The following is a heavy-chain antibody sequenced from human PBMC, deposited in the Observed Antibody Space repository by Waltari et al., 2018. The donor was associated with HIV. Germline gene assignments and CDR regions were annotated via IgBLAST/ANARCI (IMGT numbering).Heavy chain of an antibody. CDR1: GYDFSIYD. CDR2: MNPNSGNT. V-gene: IGHV1-8*01. J-gene: IGHJ5*01. CDR3: ARRMSKSAPVWFDP. Sequence: AQLVQSGAEMKKSGASVKVSCTASGYDFSIYDINWVRQAPGQGLEWMGWMNPNSGNTGFAQRFQGRVTLTRNTSISTAYMELRRLRVDDTAVYYCARRMSKSAPVWFDPWGQGTLVNV.